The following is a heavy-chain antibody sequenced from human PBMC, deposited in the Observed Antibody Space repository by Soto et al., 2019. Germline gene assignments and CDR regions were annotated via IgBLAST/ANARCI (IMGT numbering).Heavy chain of an antibody. CDR3: ASRDPSIAARPSYYYGMDV. CDR1: GGTFSSYA. J-gene: IGHJ6*02. Sequence: GASVKVSCKASGGTFSSYAISWVRQAPGQGLEWMGGIIPIFGTANYAQKFQGRVTITADESTSTAYMELSSLRSEDTAVYYCASRDPSIAARPSYYYGMDVWGQGTTVTVSS. V-gene: IGHV1-69*13. D-gene: IGHD6-6*01. CDR2: IIPIFGTA.